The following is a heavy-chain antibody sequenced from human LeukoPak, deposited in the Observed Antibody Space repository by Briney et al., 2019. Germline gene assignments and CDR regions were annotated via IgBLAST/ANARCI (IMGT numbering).Heavy chain of an antibody. CDR3: ARAVVKANYDILTGLTLRYYYYYYMDV. V-gene: IGHV4-39*01. D-gene: IGHD3-9*01. CDR2: IYFSGTT. J-gene: IGHJ6*03. Sequence: SETLSLTCTVSGDSISSSNYYWGWIRQPPGKGLEWIGSIYFSGTTYYNPSLKSRVTISVDTSKNQLSLRLSSVTAADTAVYYCARAVVKANYDILTGLTLRYYYYYYMDVWGKGTTVTISS. CDR1: GDSISSSNYY.